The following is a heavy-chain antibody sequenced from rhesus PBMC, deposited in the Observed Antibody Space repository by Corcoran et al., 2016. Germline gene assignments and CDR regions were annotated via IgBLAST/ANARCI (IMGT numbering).Heavy chain of an antibody. CDR1: GGSISGAYG. V-gene: IGHV4S7*01. CDR2: IYRSSGNT. Sequence: QVQLQESGPGLLKPSETLSLTCAVSGGSISGAYGWGWIRQPPGEGLEWIGSIYRSSGNTFYNPSLKSRVTISTDTSKNQFSLKLSSVTAADTAVYYCAKGYNWTFEFWGQGALVTVSS. D-gene: IGHD1-26*01. CDR3: AKGYNWTFEF. J-gene: IGHJ1*01.